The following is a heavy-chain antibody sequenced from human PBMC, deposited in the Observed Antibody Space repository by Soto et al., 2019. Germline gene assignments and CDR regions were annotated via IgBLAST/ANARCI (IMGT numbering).Heavy chain of an antibody. D-gene: IGHD2-15*01. J-gene: IGHJ6*02. CDR1: GFTFSSYG. Sequence: QVQLVESGGGVVQPGRSLRLSCAASGFTFSSYGMHWVRQAPGKGLEWVAVIWYDGSNKYYADSVKGRFTISRDNSKNTLYLQMNSLRAEDTAVYYCARYCSGGSCHYYYYGMDVWGQGTTVTVSS. CDR2: IWYDGSNK. V-gene: IGHV3-33*01. CDR3: ARYCSGGSCHYYYYGMDV.